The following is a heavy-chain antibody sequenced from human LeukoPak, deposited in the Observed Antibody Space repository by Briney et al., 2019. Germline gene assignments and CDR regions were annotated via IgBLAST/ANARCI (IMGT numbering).Heavy chain of an antibody. D-gene: IGHD3-22*01. CDR2: IIPIFGTA. CDR3: ARINYYDSSGYVTWGADFDY. Sequence: SVKVSCKASGGTFSSYAISWVRQAPGQGLEWMGGIIPIFGTANYAQKFQGRATITADESTSTAYMELSSLRSEDTAVYYCARINYYDSSGYVTWGADFDYWGQGTLVTVSS. V-gene: IGHV1-69*13. J-gene: IGHJ4*02. CDR1: GGTFSSYA.